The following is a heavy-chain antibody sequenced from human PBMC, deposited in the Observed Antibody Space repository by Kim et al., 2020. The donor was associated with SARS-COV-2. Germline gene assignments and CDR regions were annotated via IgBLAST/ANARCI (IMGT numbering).Heavy chain of an antibody. D-gene: IGHD3-22*01. V-gene: IGHV1-2*06. CDR2: INPNSGGT. CDR1: GYTFTGYY. CDR3: ARVNHTTYYYDSSGYSDAFDI. J-gene: IGHJ3*02. Sequence: ASVKVSCKASGYTFTGYYMHWVRQAPGQGLEWMGRINPNSGGTNYAQKFQGRVTMTRDTSISTAYMELSRLRSDDTAVYYCARVNHTTYYYDSSGYSDAFDIWGQGTMVTVSS.